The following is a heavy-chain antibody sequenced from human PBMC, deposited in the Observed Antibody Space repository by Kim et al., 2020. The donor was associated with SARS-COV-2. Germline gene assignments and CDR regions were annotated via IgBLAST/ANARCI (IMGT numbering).Heavy chain of an antibody. D-gene: IGHD3-9*01. J-gene: IGHJ6*02. CDR1: GGTFSSYA. CDR2: IIPIFGTA. Sequence: SVKVSCKASGGTFSSYAISWVRQAPGQGLEWMGGIIPIFGTANYAQKFQGRVTITADESTSTAYMELSSLRSEDTAVYYCARDYDILTGYYDHYYYYYGMDVWGQGTTVTGSS. CDR3: ARDYDILTGYYDHYYYYYGMDV. V-gene: IGHV1-69*13.